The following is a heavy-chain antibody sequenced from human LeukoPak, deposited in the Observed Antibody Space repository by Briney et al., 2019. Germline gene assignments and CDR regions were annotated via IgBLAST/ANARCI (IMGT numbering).Heavy chain of an antibody. CDR3: ARSGYDFKRRTEDAFDI. CDR2: ISSSSSYI. Sequence: GGSLRLSCAASGFTFSSYSMNWVRQAPGKGLEWVSSISSSSSYIYYADSVKGRFTISRDNAKNSLYLQMNSLRAEDTAVYYCARSGYDFKRRTEDAFDIWGQGTMVTVSS. J-gene: IGHJ3*02. V-gene: IGHV3-21*01. CDR1: GFTFSSYS. D-gene: IGHD5-12*01.